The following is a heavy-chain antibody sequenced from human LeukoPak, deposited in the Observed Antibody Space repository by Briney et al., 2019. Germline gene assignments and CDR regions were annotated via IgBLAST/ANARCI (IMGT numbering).Heavy chain of an antibody. Sequence: GGSLRLSCAASGFTFNNAWMSWVRQAPGKGLEWVANIKQDGSEKYYVDSVKGRFTISRDDAKNSLYLQMNSLRAEDTAVYYCVRDIDYRDYWGQGTLVTVSS. D-gene: IGHD4-11*01. V-gene: IGHV3-7*01. J-gene: IGHJ4*02. CDR3: VRDIDYRDY. CDR1: GFTFNNAW. CDR2: IKQDGSEK.